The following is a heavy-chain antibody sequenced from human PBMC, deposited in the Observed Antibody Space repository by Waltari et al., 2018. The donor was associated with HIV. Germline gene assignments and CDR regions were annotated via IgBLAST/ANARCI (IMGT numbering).Heavy chain of an antibody. D-gene: IGHD3-9*01. Sequence: PRRSLRLSCAASGFTFSSYGMHWVRQAPGKGLEWVAVISYDGSNKYYADSVKGRFTISRDNSKNTLYLQMNSLRAEDTAVYYCAKDRQKIGYYDILTGYLDYWGQGTLVTVSS. CDR1: GFTFSSYG. J-gene: IGHJ4*02. V-gene: IGHV3-30*18. CDR2: ISYDGSNK. CDR3: AKDRQKIGYYDILTGYLDY.